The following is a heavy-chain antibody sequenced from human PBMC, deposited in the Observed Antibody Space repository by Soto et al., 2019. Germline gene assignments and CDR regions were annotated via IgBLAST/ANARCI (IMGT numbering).Heavy chain of an antibody. J-gene: IGHJ6*02. CDR1: GITISNYF. CDR3: VAGAQYYAMGV. D-gene: IGHD4-4*01. V-gene: IGHV3-30-3*01. CDR2: ISYDGSNK. Sequence: QVQLVESVGGVVQPGRSLRVSCAASGITISNYFMYWVRQAPGKGLEWVAAISYDGSNKHYSDSVKGRFTLSRDNSKNTLFLQMNSLRDEATAVSYCVAGAQYYAMGVWGQGTTVAVSS.